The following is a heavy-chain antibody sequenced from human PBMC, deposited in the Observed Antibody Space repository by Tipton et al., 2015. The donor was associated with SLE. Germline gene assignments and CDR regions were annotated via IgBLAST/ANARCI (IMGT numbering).Heavy chain of an antibody. J-gene: IGHJ4*02. CDR2: ISSSGDST. Sequence: LSLTCTASGLTFNNYAMSWVRQAPGKGLEWVSSISSSGDSTNYADSVKGRFAISRDNSKNTVHLQMNSLRAEDTAVYYCAKASRGFLLFAYFDSWGQGTLVTVSS. V-gene: IGHV3-23*01. CDR1: GLTFNNYA. D-gene: IGHD3-10*01. CDR3: AKASRGFLLFAYFDS.